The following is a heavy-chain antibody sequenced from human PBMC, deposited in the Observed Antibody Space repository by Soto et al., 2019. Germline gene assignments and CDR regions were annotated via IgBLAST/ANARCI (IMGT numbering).Heavy chain of an antibody. CDR2: ISYDGSNK. Sequence: QVQLVESGGGVVQPGRSLRLSCAASGFTFSSYAMHWVRQAPGKGLEWVAVISYDGSNKYYADSVKGRFTISRDNSKNTLYLQMNSLGAEDTAVYYCARDFSSDGAPWREDYYYYYGMDVWGQGTTVTVSS. J-gene: IGHJ6*02. V-gene: IGHV3-30-3*01. CDR3: ARDFSSDGAPWREDYYYYYGMDV. CDR1: GFTFSSYA. D-gene: IGHD4-17*01.